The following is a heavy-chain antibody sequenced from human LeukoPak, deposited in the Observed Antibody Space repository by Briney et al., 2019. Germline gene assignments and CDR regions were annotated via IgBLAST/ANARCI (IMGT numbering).Heavy chain of an antibody. D-gene: IGHD3-22*01. CDR1: GGTFSSSA. CDR3: ASTDYHHSRPLPFDY. V-gene: IGHV1-69*13. Sequence: SVKVSCKASGGTFSSSAVSWVRRAPGQGFEWMGGIIPIFGTGNYAQKFQGRVTIIADVSTSTAYMELSSLRSEDTAVYYCASTDYHHSRPLPFDYWGQGTLVTVSS. J-gene: IGHJ4*02. CDR2: IIPIFGTG.